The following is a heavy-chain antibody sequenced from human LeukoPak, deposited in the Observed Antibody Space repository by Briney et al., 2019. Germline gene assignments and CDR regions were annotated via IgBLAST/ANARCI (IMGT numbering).Heavy chain of an antibody. CDR2: IWDDGSNK. J-gene: IGHJ6*03. CDR1: GFTFSSYG. V-gene: IGHV3-33*01. CDR3: ARGDYMDV. Sequence: PGGSLRLSCAASGFTFSSYGMHWGRQAPGKGLEWGAVIWDDGSNKYYADSVKGRFSISRDNSKNTLYVQVSSLRAEDTAVYYCARGDYMDVWGKGTTVTVSS.